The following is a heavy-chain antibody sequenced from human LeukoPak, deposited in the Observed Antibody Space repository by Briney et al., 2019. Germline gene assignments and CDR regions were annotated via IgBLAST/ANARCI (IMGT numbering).Heavy chain of an antibody. J-gene: IGHJ6*02. CDR1: GFTFSSYG. CDR2: IWYDGSNK. Sequence: GGSLRLSCAASGFTFSSYGMHWVRQAPGKGLEWVAVIWYDGSNKYYADSVKGRFTISRDNSKNTLYLQMNSLRAEDTAVYYCARDMTPPRWGMDVWGQGTTVTVSS. V-gene: IGHV3-33*01. D-gene: IGHD5-24*01. CDR3: ARDMTPPRWGMDV.